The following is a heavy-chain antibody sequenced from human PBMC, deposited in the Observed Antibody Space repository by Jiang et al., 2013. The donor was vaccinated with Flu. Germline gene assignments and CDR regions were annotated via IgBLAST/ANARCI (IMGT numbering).Heavy chain of an antibody. J-gene: IGHJ4*02. Sequence: LKPSETLSLTCAVYGGSLSGYYWSWVRQSPGKGLEWIGDINPSQTTKYNPSLKSRVTISIDTAKSQFSLKVTSVTAADTAVYYCATGDYPTSPFDYWGQGTLVTVSS. CDR1: GGSLSGYY. CDR2: INPSQTT. V-gene: IGHV4-34*01. D-gene: IGHD2-2*01. CDR3: ATGDYPTSPFDY.